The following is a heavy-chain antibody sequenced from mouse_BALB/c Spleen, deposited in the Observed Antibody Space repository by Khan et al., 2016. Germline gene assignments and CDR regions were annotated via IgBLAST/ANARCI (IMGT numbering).Heavy chain of an antibody. CDR3: ARDGYDGWFAY. D-gene: IGHD2-2*01. V-gene: IGHV3-6*02. J-gene: IGHJ3*01. CDR1: GYPIASGYF. Sequence: EVQLVESGPGLVKPSQSLYLTCSVSGYPIASGYFWNWIRQFPGNKLEWMGFISYDGYNNYNPSLKNRISIPRDTSKNQFFLKLNPVTTEDTATYYCARDGYDGWFAYWGQGTLVTGSA. CDR2: ISYDGYN.